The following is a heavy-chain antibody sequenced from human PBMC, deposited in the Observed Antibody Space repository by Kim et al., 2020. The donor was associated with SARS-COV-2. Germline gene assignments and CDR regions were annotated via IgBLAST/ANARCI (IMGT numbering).Heavy chain of an antibody. J-gene: IGHJ3*02. CDR1: GFTFGDYA. Sequence: GGSLRLSCAASGFTFGDYAMHWVRQGPGKGLEWVSVISWNSGSIGYADSVKGRFTISRDNAKNSLYLQMNSLRAEDTALYYCAKRDSGKDDAFDIWGQGTMVTVSS. CDR3: AKRDSGKDDAFDI. V-gene: IGHV3-9*01. CDR2: ISWNSGSI. D-gene: IGHD3-10*01.